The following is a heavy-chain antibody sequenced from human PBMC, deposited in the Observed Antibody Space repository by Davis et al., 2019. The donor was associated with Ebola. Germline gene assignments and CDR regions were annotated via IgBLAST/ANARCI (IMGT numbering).Heavy chain of an antibody. Sequence: ASVKVSCKASGYTFTSYDINWVRQATGQGLEWMGWINPNSGNTGYAQKFQGRVTITRNTSISTAYMELSSLRSEDTAVYYCARGARRSAFDIWGQGTMVTVSS. CDR1: GYTFTSYD. CDR3: ARGARRSAFDI. CDR2: INPNSGNT. J-gene: IGHJ3*02. V-gene: IGHV1-8*03.